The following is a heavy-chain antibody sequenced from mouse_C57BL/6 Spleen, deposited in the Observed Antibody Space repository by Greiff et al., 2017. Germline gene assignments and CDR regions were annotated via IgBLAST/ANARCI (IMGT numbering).Heavy chain of an antibody. J-gene: IGHJ3*01. Sequence: EVQGVESGGGLVQPGGSMKLSCAASGFTFSDAWMDWVRQSPEKGLEWVAEIRNKANNHATYYAESVKGRFTISRDDSKSSVYLQMNSLRAEDTGIYYCTREDYSNPFAYWGQGTLVTVSA. CDR1: GFTFSDAW. CDR2: IRNKANNHAT. V-gene: IGHV6-6*01. CDR3: TREDYSNPFAY. D-gene: IGHD2-5*01.